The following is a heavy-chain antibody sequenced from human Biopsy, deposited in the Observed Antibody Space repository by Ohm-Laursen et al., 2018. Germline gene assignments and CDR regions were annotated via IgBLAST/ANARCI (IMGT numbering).Heavy chain of an antibody. Sequence: SLRLSCSASGFRFSDYYMSWIRQAPGKGLEWLSYISSTSSDIAYADSVQGRLTISRDNAQNSLFLQMNSLRVEDTAIYHCVMTAGRGGGDSWGQGTLVTVSS. CDR1: GFRFSDYY. V-gene: IGHV3-11*01. CDR2: ISSTSSDI. CDR3: VMTAGRGGGDS. J-gene: IGHJ4*02. D-gene: IGHD6-25*01.